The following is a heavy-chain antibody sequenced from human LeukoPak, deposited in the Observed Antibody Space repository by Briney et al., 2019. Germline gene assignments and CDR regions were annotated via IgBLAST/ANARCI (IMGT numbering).Heavy chain of an antibody. J-gene: IGHJ4*02. D-gene: IGHD3-10*01. CDR3: ARVGGDFIKDLDY. CDR2: ITSNGGST. Sequence: GGSLRLSCVTSGFSFSDYAMHWVRQAPGKGLEYVSAITSNGGSTFYANSVRGRFTISRDNSKNTLYLQMGSLRGDDMAVYYCARVGGDFIKDLDYWGQRTLVTVSS. V-gene: IGHV3-64*01. CDR1: GFSFSDYA.